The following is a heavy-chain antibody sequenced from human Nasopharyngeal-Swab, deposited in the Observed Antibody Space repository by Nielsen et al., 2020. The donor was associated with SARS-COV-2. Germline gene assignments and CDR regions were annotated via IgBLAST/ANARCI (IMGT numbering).Heavy chain of an antibody. V-gene: IGHV2-26*01. D-gene: IGHD5-18*01. J-gene: IGHJ4*02. CDR2: IFSNDEK. CDR3: ARIPERGYSYGVDY. Sequence: WIRQPPGKALEWLAHIFSNDEKSYSTSLKSRLTISKDTSKSQVVLTMTNMDPVDTATYYCARIPERGYSYGVDYWGQETLVTVSS.